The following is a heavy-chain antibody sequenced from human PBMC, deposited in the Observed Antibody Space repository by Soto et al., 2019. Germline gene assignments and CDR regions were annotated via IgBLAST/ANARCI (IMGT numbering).Heavy chain of an antibody. CDR1: GFTFSSYG. CDR2: IWYDGSNK. D-gene: IGHD5-18*01. CDR3: AREGHTAMAFDY. J-gene: IGHJ4*02. Sequence: LRLSCAASGFTFSSYGMHWVRQAPGKGLEWVAVIWYDGSNKYYADSVKGRFTISRDNSKNTLYLQMNSLRAEDTAVYYCAREGHTAMAFDYWGQGTLVTVSS. V-gene: IGHV3-33*01.